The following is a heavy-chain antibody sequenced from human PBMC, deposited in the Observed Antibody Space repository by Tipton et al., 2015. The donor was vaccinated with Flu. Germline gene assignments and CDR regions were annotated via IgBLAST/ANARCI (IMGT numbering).Heavy chain of an antibody. CDR2: ISSSGSTI. V-gene: IGHV3-48*03. D-gene: IGHD5-12*01. CDR3: AREWGYDLGDY. Sequence: AVSGFTFSSYEMNWVRQAPGKGPEWVSYISSSGSTIYYADSVKGRFTISRDNAKNSLYLQMNSLRAEDTAVYYCAREWGYDLGDYWGQGTLVTVSS. CDR1: GFTFSSYE. J-gene: IGHJ4*02.